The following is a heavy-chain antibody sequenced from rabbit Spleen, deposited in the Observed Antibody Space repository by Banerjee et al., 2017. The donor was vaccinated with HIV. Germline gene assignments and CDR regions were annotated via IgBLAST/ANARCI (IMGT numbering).Heavy chain of an antibody. D-gene: IGHD6-1*01. CDR2: IVPIFGVT. J-gene: IGHJ4*01. V-gene: IGHV1S7*01. Sequence: HLEESAGGLVQPGGSLKLSCKASGFTLSSYYMNWVRQAPGKGLEWIGYIVPIFGVTYYANWVNGRFTISSHNAQNTLYLQLNSLTAADTATYFCVREAGYGGYGDGNLWGPGTLVTVS. CDR1: GFTLSSYY. CDR3: VREAGYGGYGDGNL.